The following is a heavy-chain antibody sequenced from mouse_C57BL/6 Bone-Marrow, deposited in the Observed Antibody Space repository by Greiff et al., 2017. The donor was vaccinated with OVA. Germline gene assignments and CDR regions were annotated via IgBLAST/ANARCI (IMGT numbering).Heavy chain of an antibody. J-gene: IGHJ4*01. CDR3: VSRVVGLPYYAMDY. D-gene: IGHD5-5*01. CDR2: IRSKSSNYAT. V-gene: IGHV10-3*01. CDR1: GFTFNTYA. Sequence: EVKVVESGGGLVQPKGSLKLSCAASGFTFNTYAMHWVRQAPGKGLEWVARIRSKSSNYATYYADSVKDRFTISRDDSQSTLYLQMNNLKTEDTAMYYCVSRVVGLPYYAMDYWGQGTSVTVSS.